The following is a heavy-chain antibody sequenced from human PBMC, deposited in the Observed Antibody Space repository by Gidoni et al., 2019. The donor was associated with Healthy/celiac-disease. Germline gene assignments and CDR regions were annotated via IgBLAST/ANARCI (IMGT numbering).Heavy chain of an antibody. D-gene: IGHD4-17*01. CDR3: ATPTVPYYYYYYGMDV. Sequence: QLQLQESGPGLVKPSETLSLPCTVSGGSISSSSYYWGWIRQPPGKGLEWIGSIYYSGSTYYNPSLKSRVTISVDTSKNQFSLKLSSVTAADTAVYYCATPTVPYYYYYYGMDVWGQGTTVTVSS. V-gene: IGHV4-39*01. J-gene: IGHJ6*02. CDR1: GGSISSSSYY. CDR2: IYYSGST.